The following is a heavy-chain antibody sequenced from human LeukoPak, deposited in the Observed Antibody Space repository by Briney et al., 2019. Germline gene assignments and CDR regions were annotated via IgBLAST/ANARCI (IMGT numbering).Heavy chain of an antibody. J-gene: IGHJ4*02. D-gene: IGHD2-2*01. CDR3: NTYHFDY. CDR1: GFTFSSYG. V-gene: IGHV3-30*03. CDR2: ISYDGSNK. Sequence: GRSLRLSCAASGFTFSSYGMHWVRQAPGKGLEWVAVISYDGSNKYYADSVKGRFTISRDNSKNTLYLQMNSLRAEDTAVYYCNTYHFDYWDQGTLVTVSS.